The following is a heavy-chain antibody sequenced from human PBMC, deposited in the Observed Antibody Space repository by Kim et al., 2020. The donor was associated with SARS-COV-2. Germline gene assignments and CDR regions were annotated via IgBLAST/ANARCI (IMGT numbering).Heavy chain of an antibody. V-gene: IGHV3-30*02. J-gene: IGHJ6*02. Sequence: GRFTISRDKSKNTLYLQMNSLRAEDTAVYYCAKVSTLYYYDSSGWDGMDVWGQGTTVTVSS. CDR3: AKVSTLYYYDSSGWDGMDV. D-gene: IGHD3-22*01.